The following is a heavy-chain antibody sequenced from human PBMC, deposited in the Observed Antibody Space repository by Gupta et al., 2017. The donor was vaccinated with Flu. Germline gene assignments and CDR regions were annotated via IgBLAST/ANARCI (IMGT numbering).Heavy chain of an antibody. Sequence: QVQLQESGPGLVKPSQTLSLTCTVSGGSISSGGYYWSWIRQHPGKGLEWIGYIYYSGSTYYNPSLKSRVTISVDTSKNQFSLKLSSVTAADTAVYYCAREVIAARFDASSYYYYGMDVWGQGTTVTVSS. CDR2: IYYSGST. J-gene: IGHJ6*02. V-gene: IGHV4-31*03. D-gene: IGHD6-6*01. CDR1: GGSISSGGYY. CDR3: AREVIAARFDASSYYYYGMDV.